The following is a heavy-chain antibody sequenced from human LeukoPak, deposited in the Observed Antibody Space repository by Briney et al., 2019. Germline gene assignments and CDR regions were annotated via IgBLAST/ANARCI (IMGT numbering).Heavy chain of an antibody. D-gene: IGHD6-19*01. CDR3: ARDSRAVTGSWSDL. J-gene: IGHJ5*02. CDR2: IYSGGTT. V-gene: IGHV3-53*01. CDR1: GFIVTANY. Sequence: GGSLRLSCAASGFIVTANYMSWVRQAPGKGLEWVSVIYSGGTTYYADFVKGRFTISRDSSKNTLYLQMNSLRVEDTVMYFCARDSRAVTGSWSDLWGRGTLVTVSS.